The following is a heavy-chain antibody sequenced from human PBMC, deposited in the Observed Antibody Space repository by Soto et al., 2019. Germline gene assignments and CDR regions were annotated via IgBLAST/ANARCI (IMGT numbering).Heavy chain of an antibody. Sequence: EVQLLESGGDLVQPGGSLRLSCAASGFTFSTYGINWVRQGPGKGLEWVSSISVSGGTTYYADSVKGRFTISRDNSKNTLYLQMNSLRAEDPAVYYCVQGTSNLDSWGQGTLVTVSS. CDR1: GFTFSTYG. V-gene: IGHV3-23*01. J-gene: IGHJ4*02. CDR2: ISVSGGTT. CDR3: VQGTSNLDS.